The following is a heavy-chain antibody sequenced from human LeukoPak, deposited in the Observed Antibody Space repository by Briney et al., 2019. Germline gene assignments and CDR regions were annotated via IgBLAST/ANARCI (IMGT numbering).Heavy chain of an antibody. Sequence: GGSLRLSCAASGFTFSTYNMNWVRQAPGQGLEWVSYIISSSNTIYYADSVKGRFTISRDNSKNTVYLQMNSLRTEDTALYYCAKKRWGSVATPDSWGQGTMVTVSS. CDR3: AKKRWGSVATPDS. V-gene: IGHV3-48*01. D-gene: IGHD5-12*01. CDR2: IISSSNTI. CDR1: GFTFSTYN. J-gene: IGHJ4*02.